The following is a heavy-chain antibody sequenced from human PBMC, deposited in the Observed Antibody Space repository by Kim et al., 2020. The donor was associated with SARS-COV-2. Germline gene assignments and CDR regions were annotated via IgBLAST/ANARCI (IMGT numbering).Heavy chain of an antibody. Sequence: ASVKVSCKASGYTFTGYYMHWVRQAPGQGLEWMGWINPNSGGTNYAQKFQGWVTMTRDTSISTAYMELSRLRSDDTAVYYCAREIAAAGLDRDSSGCLFDYWGQGTLVTVSS. CDR2: INPNSGGT. V-gene: IGHV1-2*04. CDR3: AREIAAAGLDRDSSGCLFDY. J-gene: IGHJ4*02. CDR1: GYTFTGYY. D-gene: IGHD6-13*01.